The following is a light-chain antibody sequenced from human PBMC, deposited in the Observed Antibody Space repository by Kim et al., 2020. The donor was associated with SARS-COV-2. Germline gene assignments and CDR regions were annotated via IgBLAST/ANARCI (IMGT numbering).Light chain of an antibody. CDR2: AAS. CDR1: QNVYTN. CDR3: QQYSDWPPGS. V-gene: IGKV3-15*01. Sequence: LMTQSPATLSVSPGERVTLSCRASQNVYTNLAWYQQKPGQAPRLLIYAASHRETGVPARISGGGSETVFTLTISNLQSEDFGVYYCQQYSDWPPGSFGRGTKLEI. J-gene: IGKJ2*01.